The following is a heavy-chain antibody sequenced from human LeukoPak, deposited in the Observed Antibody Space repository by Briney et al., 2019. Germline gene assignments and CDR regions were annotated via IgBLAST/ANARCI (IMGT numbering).Heavy chain of an antibody. Sequence: PGGSLRLSCAASGFTFSSYAMSWVRQAPGKGLEWVSAISGSGGSTYYADSVKGRFTISRDNSKNTLYLQTNSLRAEDTAVYYCAKSTFGDPYYYYYMDVWGKGTTVTVSS. V-gene: IGHV3-23*01. CDR3: AKSTFGDPYYYYYMDV. CDR1: GFTFSSYA. J-gene: IGHJ6*03. D-gene: IGHD4-17*01. CDR2: ISGSGGST.